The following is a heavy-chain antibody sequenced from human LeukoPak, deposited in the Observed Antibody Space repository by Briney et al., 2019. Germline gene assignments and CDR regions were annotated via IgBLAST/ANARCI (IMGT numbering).Heavy chain of an antibody. J-gene: IGHJ4*02. V-gene: IGHV4-34*01. CDR3: ARVEYYYGSGSSRIDY. D-gene: IGHD3-10*01. CDR2: INHSGST. CDR1: GGSFSGYY. Sequence: PSETLSLTCAVYGGSFSGYYWSWIRQPPGKGLEWIGEINHSGSTNYNPSLKSRVTISVDTSKNQFSLKLSSVTAADTAVYYCARVEYYYGSGSSRIDYWGQGTLVTVSS.